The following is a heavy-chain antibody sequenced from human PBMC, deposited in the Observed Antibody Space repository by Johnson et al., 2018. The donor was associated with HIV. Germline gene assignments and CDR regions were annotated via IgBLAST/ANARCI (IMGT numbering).Heavy chain of an antibody. D-gene: IGHD1-26*01. CDR2: INWNGGST. V-gene: IGHV3-20*04. Sequence: EVQLVESGGGLVQPGGSLRLSCAASGFTFDDYGMSWVRQAPGKVLEWVSGINWNGGSTGYADSVKGRFTISRDNSKNTLYLQMNSLRAEDTAVYYCAKDPYSGSPIDIWGQGTMVTVSS. CDR1: GFTFDDYG. J-gene: IGHJ3*02. CDR3: AKDPYSGSPIDI.